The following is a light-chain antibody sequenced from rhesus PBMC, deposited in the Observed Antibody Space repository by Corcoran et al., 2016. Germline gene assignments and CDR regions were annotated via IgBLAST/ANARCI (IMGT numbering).Light chain of an antibody. Sequence: DIQLTQSPSSLSASVGDRVTITCRASQGISSYLAWYQQKSGKAPKLLTYDASNSTRGVPSRFSGGGAGTEFTLTISSLQPEDFATYYCQRRNSYQWTFGQGTKVEIK. CDR2: DAS. CDR3: QRRNSYQWT. V-gene: IGKV1-38*01. J-gene: IGKJ1*01. CDR1: QGISSY.